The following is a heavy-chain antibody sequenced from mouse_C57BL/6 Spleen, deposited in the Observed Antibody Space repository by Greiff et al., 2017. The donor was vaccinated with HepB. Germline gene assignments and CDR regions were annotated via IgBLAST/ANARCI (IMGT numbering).Heavy chain of an antibody. J-gene: IGHJ2*01. CDR1: GYAFSSSW. Sequence: VKLMESGPELVKPGASVKISCKASGYAFSSSWMNWVKQRPGKGLEWIGRIYPGDGDTNYNGKFKGKATLTADKSSSTAYMQLSSLTSEDSAVYFCARKTGPFDYWGQGTTLTVSS. CDR2: IYPGDGDT. V-gene: IGHV1-82*01. D-gene: IGHD4-1*01. CDR3: ARKTGPFDY.